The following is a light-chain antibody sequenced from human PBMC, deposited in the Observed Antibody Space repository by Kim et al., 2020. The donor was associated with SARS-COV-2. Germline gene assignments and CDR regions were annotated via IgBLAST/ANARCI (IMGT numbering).Light chain of an antibody. CDR3: QAWDSSTVV. Sequence: SVSPGQTASITCSGDKLGDKYACWYQQKPGQSPVLVIYQDSKRPSGIPERFSGSNSGNTDTLTISGTQAMDEADDYCQAWDSSTVVFGGGTQLTVL. CDR1: KLGDKY. J-gene: IGLJ2*01. V-gene: IGLV3-1*01. CDR2: QDS.